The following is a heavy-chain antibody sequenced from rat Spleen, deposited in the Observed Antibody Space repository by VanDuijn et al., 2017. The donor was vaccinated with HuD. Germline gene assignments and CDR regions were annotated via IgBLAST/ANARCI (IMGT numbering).Heavy chain of an antibody. CDR1: GFTFTDYY. J-gene: IGHJ2*01. CDR3: ARHPDYSNYFDY. D-gene: IGHD1-1*01. CDR2: ISCDGSST. Sequence: EVQLVESDGGLVQPGRSLKLSCAASGFTFTDYYMAWVRQAPKKGLEWVATISCDGSSTYYRDSVRGRFTISRDNAKSTLYLQMDSLRSEDTATYYCARHPDYSNYFDYWGQGVMVTVSS. V-gene: IGHV5-7*01.